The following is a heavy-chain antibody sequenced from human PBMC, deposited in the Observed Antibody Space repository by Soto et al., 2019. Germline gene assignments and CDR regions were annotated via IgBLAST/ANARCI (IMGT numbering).Heavy chain of an antibody. CDR1: GYTFTSHG. J-gene: IGHJ5*02. Sequence: ASVKVSCKASGYTFTSHGISWVRQAPGQGLEWMGWISSYNGNTNYAQKLQGRVTMTTDTSTSTAYMELRSLRSDDTAVYYCARGEQGYCSRTCCYRWFDPWGQGTLVTVSS. CDR2: ISSYNGNT. D-gene: IGHD2-2*01. V-gene: IGHV1-18*04. CDR3: ARGEQGYCSRTCCYRWFDP.